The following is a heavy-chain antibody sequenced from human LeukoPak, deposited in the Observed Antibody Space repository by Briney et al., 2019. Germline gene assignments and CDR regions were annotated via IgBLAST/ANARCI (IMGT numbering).Heavy chain of an antibody. Sequence: GSLRLSCAASGFTFSNAWMSWVGQAPGKGLEWVGRIKSKTDGGTTDYAAPVKGRFTISRDNSKNTLYLQMNSLRAEDTAVYYCAKDRTVTTIGDAFDIWGQGAMVTDSS. D-gene: IGHD4-17*01. V-gene: IGHV3-15*01. J-gene: IGHJ3*02. CDR2: IKSKTDGGTT. CDR1: GFTFSNAW. CDR3: AKDRTVTTIGDAFDI.